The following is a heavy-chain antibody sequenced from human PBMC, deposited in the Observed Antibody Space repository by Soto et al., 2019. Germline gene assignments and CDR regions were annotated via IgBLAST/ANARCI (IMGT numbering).Heavy chain of an antibody. D-gene: IGHD6-19*01. V-gene: IGHV1-18*04. CDR1: GYTFTTYY. CDR3: ARSPLERQWLIAEVYYNGMDV. CDR2: ISAYNGNT. J-gene: IGHJ6*02. Sequence: VKVSCKASGYTFTTYYMHWVRQAPGQGLEWMGWISAYNGNTKYAQKFQGRVTMTTDTSTTTAYMELRSLRSDDTAVYYCARSPLERQWLIAEVYYNGMDVWGQGTTVTVSS.